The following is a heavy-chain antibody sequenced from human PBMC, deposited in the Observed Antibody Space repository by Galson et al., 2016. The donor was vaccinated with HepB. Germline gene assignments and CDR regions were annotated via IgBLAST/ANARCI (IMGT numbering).Heavy chain of an antibody. CDR1: GYSINSAYY. J-gene: IGHJ5*01. D-gene: IGHD4-11*01. V-gene: IGHV4-38-2*02. CDR2: LYHSGAA. CDR3: VRESDYTNGLFDDS. Sequence: SETLSLTCAVSGYSINSAYYWGWTRQAPGKGLEWIASLYHSGAAYYKSSVRSRATISLDTSENQFSLSLSSVTAADTAVYYCVRESDYTNGLFDDSWGQGTLVTVSP.